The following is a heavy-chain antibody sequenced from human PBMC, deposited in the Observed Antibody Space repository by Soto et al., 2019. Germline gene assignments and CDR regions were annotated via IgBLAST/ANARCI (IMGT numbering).Heavy chain of an antibody. CDR1: GFTFSSYG. J-gene: IGHJ4*02. V-gene: IGHV3-33*01. CDR3: ARDLQGSGSFYSPDY. D-gene: IGHD3-10*01. CDR2: IWYDGNNK. Sequence: SLRLSCAAYGFTFSSYGMHWGRQAQCKWLEWVSVIWYDGNNKYYSDSVQGRFTISRDNSKNTLYLQMNSLRDEDTAVYYCARDLQGSGSFYSPDYWGQATLVTVSS.